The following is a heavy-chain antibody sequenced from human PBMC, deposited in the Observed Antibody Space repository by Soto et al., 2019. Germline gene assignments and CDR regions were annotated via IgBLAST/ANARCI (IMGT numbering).Heavy chain of an antibody. CDR2: INAGNGNT. D-gene: IGHD2-21*02. J-gene: IGHJ4*02. CDR3: ARSIVVVTALDY. CDR1: GDTFTSYA. Sequence: VASVKVSCKACGDTFTSYAMHWVRQAPGQRLEWMGWINAGNGNTKYSQKFQGRVTITRDTSASTAYMELSSLRSEDTAVYYCARSIVVVTALDYWGQGTLVTVS. V-gene: IGHV1-3*01.